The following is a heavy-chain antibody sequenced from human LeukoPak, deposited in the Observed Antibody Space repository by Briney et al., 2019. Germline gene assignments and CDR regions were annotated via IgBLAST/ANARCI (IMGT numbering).Heavy chain of an antibody. D-gene: IGHD1-26*01. V-gene: IGHV3-23*01. CDR2: ISGSGDTT. Sequence: GGSLRLSCAASGFTLSIYAMSWVRQAPGKGLEWVSAISGSGDTTYYADSVKGRFTISRDNSKNTLYLQMNSLRADDTAVYYCAKGVGGLPPAVDIWGQGTMVTVSS. CDR1: GFTLSIYA. J-gene: IGHJ3*02. CDR3: AKGVGGLPPAVDI.